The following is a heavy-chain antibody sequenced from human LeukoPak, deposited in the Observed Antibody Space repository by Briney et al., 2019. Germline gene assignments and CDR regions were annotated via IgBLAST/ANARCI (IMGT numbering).Heavy chain of an antibody. CDR2: ISYSGTT. Sequence: SETLSLTCTVSCGSMRFFYWSWIRQPPGKGLEWMGYISYSGTTNYNPSLKSRVSISADTSKNQFSLNLSSVTAADTAVYYCARDGVQNAFDIWGQGTMVTVSS. CDR3: ARDGVQNAFDI. J-gene: IGHJ3*02. V-gene: IGHV4-59*01. D-gene: IGHD1-1*01. CDR1: CGSMRFFY.